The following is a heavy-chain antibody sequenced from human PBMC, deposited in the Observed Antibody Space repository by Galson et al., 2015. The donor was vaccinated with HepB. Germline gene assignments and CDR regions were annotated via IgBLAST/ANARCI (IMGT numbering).Heavy chain of an antibody. D-gene: IGHD3-10*01. V-gene: IGHV3-48*03. CDR2: ISGGGSTI. Sequence: SLRLSCAGSGLSFNGYRLNWVRQVPGKGLEWIAYISGGGSTIYYADSVKGRFTISRDNAKNSLYLQVNSLRAEDTAVYYCARIFGELPNFDYWGQGTLVTVSS. CDR3: ARIFGELPNFDY. CDR1: GLSFNGYR. J-gene: IGHJ4*02.